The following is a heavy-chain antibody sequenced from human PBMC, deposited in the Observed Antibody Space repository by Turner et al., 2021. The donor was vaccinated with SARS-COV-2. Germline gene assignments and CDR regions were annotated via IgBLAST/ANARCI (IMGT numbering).Heavy chain of an antibody. Sequence: EVQLVESGGGLVKPGGSLRLYCAASGFTFSSYSMNWVRQAPGKGLEWVSSISSSSSYIYYADSVKGRFTISRDNAKNSLYLQMNSLRAEDTAVYYCAIEAGDKYCSGGSCTYYYYGMDVWGQGTTVTVSS. J-gene: IGHJ6*02. CDR1: GFTFSSYS. V-gene: IGHV3-21*01. CDR3: AIEAGDKYCSGGSCTYYYYGMDV. CDR2: ISSSSSYI. D-gene: IGHD2-15*01.